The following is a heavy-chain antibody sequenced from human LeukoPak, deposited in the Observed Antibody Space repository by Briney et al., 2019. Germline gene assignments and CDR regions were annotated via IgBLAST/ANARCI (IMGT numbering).Heavy chain of an antibody. V-gene: IGHV4-39*01. CDR2: IDYSGTT. Sequence: TSETLSLTCTVSGGSISSGSYYWGWIRQPPGKGLEWIGSIDYSGTTYNNPSLKSRVTISVDTSKNQFSLKLSSVTAADTALYYCARRGQAAGSKGAFDYWGQGTLVTVSS. CDR1: GGSISSGSYY. J-gene: IGHJ4*02. CDR3: ARRGQAAGSKGAFDY. D-gene: IGHD6-13*01.